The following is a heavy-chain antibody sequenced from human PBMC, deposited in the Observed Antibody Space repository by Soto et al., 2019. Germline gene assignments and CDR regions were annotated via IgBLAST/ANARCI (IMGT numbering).Heavy chain of an antibody. V-gene: IGHV4-59*11. CDR2: HHSDST. J-gene: IGHJ4*02. Sequence: QVQLQESGPGLVKPSETLSLTCTVSGGSMRGQHWSWIRQPPGKGLEWIGHHSDSTNYNPSRKTRITISTDASKNQSSPTLSSVTAADTAVYYCATYTVGGGGRGYWGQGTLVTVSS. D-gene: IGHD3-16*01. CDR1: GGSMRGQH. CDR3: ATYTVGGGGRGY.